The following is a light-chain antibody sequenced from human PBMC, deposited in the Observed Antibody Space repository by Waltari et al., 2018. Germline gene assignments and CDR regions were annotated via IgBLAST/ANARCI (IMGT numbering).Light chain of an antibody. CDR2: SNN. J-gene: IGLJ2*01. Sequence: QSVLTQPPSASGTPGQRVPISCSGSSSNIGSNYVYWYQQRPGTAPKLLIYSNNQRPSGVPDRFSGSKSGTSASLAISGLRSEDEADYYCAAWDDSLSGPVFGGGTKLTVL. CDR1: SSNIGSNY. V-gene: IGLV1-47*02. CDR3: AAWDDSLSGPV.